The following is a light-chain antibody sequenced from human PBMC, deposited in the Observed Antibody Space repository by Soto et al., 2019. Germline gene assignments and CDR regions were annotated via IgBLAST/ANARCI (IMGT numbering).Light chain of an antibody. CDR2: SNN. V-gene: IGLV1-44*01. Sequence: QSVLTQPPSASGTPGQRVIISCSGSSSNIGSNTVNWYQQLPGTAPKLLIYSNNQRPSGVPDRFSGSRSGTSASLAISGLQSEDEADYYCATWDDSLNGGVFGGGTQLTVL. J-gene: IGLJ3*02. CDR1: SSNIGSNT. CDR3: ATWDDSLNGGV.